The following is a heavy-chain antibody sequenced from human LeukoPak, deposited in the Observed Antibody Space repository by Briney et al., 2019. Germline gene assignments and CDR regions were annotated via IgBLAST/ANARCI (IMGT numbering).Heavy chain of an antibody. D-gene: IGHD2-8*02. CDR3: ARVRWPGAKY. CDR2: IKGDESER. V-gene: IGHV3-7*01. J-gene: IGHJ4*02. Sequence: GGSLRLPCAASGFTFSTFWMSWVRQAPGRGLEWVANIKGDESERYYVDSVKGRFTISRDNAKSSLYLQMNSLRVEDTAAYYCARVRWPGAKYWGQGTLVTVSS. CDR1: GFTFSTFW.